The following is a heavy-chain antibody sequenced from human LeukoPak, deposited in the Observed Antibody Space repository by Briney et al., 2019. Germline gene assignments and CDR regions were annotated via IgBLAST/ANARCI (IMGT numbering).Heavy chain of an antibody. CDR3: AKALEQETVIALDS. J-gene: IGHJ4*02. V-gene: IGHV3-23*01. D-gene: IGHD6-13*01. CDR1: GFTFSTYA. Sequence: GGSLRLSCAASGFTFSTYAMSWVRQAPGKRLEWVSAISGSGGSTYYADSVKGRFTISRDNSKNTLYLQMNSLRAEDTSIYFCAKALEQETVIALDSWGQGTLVTVSS. CDR2: ISGSGGST.